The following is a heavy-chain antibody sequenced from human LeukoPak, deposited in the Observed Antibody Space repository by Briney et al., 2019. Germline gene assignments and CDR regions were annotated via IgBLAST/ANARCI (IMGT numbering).Heavy chain of an antibody. CDR3: ARGTTIAAQGTYYYYGMDV. J-gene: IGHJ6*02. CDR2: MNPNSGNT. V-gene: IGHV1-8*01. Sequence: GASVKVSCKASGYTFTSYDINWVRQATGQGLEWMGWMNPNSGNTGYAQKFQGRVTMTRNTSISTAYMGLSSLRSEDTAVYYCARGTTIAAQGTYYYYGMDVWGQGTTVTVSS. D-gene: IGHD6-6*01. CDR1: GYTFTSYD.